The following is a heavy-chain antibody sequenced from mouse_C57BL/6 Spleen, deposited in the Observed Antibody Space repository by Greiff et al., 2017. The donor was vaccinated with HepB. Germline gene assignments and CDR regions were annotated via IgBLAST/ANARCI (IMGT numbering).Heavy chain of an antibody. D-gene: IGHD1-1*01. J-gene: IGHJ2*01. CDR1: GFTFSSYA. V-gene: IGHV5-4*03. Sequence: EVMLVESGGGLVKPGGSLKLSCAASGFTFSSYAMSWVRQTPEKRLEWVATISDGGSYTYYPDNVKGRFTISRDNAKNNLYLQMSHLKSEDTAMYYCARALRYLFDYWGQGTTLTVSS. CDR3: ARALRYLFDY. CDR2: ISDGGSYT.